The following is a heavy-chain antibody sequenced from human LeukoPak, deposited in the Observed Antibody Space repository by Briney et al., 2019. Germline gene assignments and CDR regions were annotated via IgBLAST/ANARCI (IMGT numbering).Heavy chain of an antibody. Sequence: SVKVSCKASGGTFSSYAISWVRQAPGQGLEWMGMIIPILGIANYAQKFQGRVTITADKSTSTAYMELSSLRSEDTAVYYCARMAVAAAGSFDYWGQGTLVTVSS. V-gene: IGHV1-69*04. CDR2: IIPILGIA. CDR3: ARMAVAAAGSFDY. J-gene: IGHJ4*02. CDR1: GGTFSSYA. D-gene: IGHD6-13*01.